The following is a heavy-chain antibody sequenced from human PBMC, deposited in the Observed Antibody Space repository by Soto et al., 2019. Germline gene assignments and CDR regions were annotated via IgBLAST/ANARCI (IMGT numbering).Heavy chain of an antibody. Sequence: QITLKESGPTLVKPTQTLTLTCTFSGFSVSTGGVGVAWIRQPPGKALEWLALIYWDDDKGSRPLLQSRVTITKDTSKNQVVLTMTNMDPVDTATYYCAHKGGRGAGMDVWGQGTTVTVSS. V-gene: IGHV2-5*02. CDR1: GFSVSTGGVG. CDR2: IYWDDDK. J-gene: IGHJ6*02. CDR3: AHKGGRGAGMDV. D-gene: IGHD2-15*01.